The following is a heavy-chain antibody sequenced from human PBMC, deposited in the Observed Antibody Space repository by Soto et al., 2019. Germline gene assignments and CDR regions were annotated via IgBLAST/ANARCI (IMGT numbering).Heavy chain of an antibody. V-gene: IGHV4-59*03. D-gene: IGHD4-4*01. J-gene: IGHJ4*02. CDR1: GGSLSSNY. Sequence: SETLSLTCTVSGGSLSSNYWSWIRQPPGKGLEWIGYIYYSGSTHYNPSLNSRVTISVDTSKNQFSLRLNSVTAADTAVYYCACCVASDRYSFYFCGLGTLVP. CDR2: IYYSGST. CDR3: ACCVASDRYSFYF.